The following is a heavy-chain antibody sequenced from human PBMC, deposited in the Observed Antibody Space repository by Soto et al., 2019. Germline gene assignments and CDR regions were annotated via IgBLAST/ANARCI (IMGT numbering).Heavy chain of an antibody. CDR1: GGSISSSNW. V-gene: IGHV4-4*02. Sequence: QVQLQEWGPGLVKPSGTLSLTCAVSGGSISSSNWWTWVRQPPGKGREWIGEIYHSGSTNYNPSRKSRXXIXVXXSKNQFSLKVTSVTAADTAVYYCAILLRSTYGMDVWGQGTTVTVSS. CDR3: AILLRSTYGMDV. CDR2: IYHSGST. D-gene: IGHD3-3*01. J-gene: IGHJ6*02.